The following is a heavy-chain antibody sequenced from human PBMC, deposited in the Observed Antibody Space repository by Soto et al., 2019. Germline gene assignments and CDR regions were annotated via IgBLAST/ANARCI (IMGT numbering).Heavy chain of an antibody. D-gene: IGHD2-8*01. CDR2: IYPGDSDT. V-gene: IGHV5-51*01. CDR1: GYSFTSYW. CDR3: ARHGKIRDIVLMVYVPYGMDV. J-gene: IGHJ6*02. Sequence: EVQLVQSGAEVKKPGESLKISCKGSGYSFTSYWIGWVRQMPGKGLEWMGIIYPGDSDTRYSPSFQGQVTISADKSISIAYMQWSSLKASDTAMYYCARHGKIRDIVLMVYVPYGMDVWGQGTTVTVSS.